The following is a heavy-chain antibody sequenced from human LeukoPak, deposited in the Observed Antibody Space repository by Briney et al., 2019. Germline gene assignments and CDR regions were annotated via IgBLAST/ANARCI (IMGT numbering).Heavy chain of an antibody. D-gene: IGHD1-26*01. CDR2: IYYSGST. V-gene: IGHV4-39*07. J-gene: IGHJ4*02. CDR1: GGSISSSSYY. CDR3: ARVGVGAKFDY. Sequence: SETLSLTCTVSGGSISSSSYYWGWIRQPPGKGLEWIGSIYYSGSTYYNPSLKSRVTISVDTSKNQFSLKLSSVTAADTAVYYCARVGVGAKFDYWGQGTLVTVSS.